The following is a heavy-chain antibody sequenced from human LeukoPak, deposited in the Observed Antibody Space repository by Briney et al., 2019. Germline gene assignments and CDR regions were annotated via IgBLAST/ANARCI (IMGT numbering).Heavy chain of an antibody. V-gene: IGHV4-39*01. Sequence: TFSNYWMGWVRQAPGKGLEWIGSIHYSGNSFYNPSLKSRVTISLDMSKNQFSLRLTSVTAADTSFYYCARLFPQTTVEVDDTPGPGNPGHHVVRYYYYMDVWGKGTTVTVSS. CDR1: TFSNYW. CDR2: IHYSGNS. CDR3: ARLFPQTTVEVDDTPGPGNPGHHVVRYYYYMDV. D-gene: IGHD2-2*01. J-gene: IGHJ6*03.